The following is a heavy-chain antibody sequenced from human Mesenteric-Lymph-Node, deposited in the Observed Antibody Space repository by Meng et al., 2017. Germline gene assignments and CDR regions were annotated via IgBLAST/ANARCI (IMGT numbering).Heavy chain of an antibody. CDR2: ISGSGGST. V-gene: IGHV3-23*01. CDR3: ARQVGPDF. Sequence: GESLKISCAASGFSFSNYAMTWVRQAPGKGLEWVSAISGSGGSTFYADSVKGRFTISRDNSRNTLYLQMNSLRAEDTAVYYCARQVGPDFWGQGTLVTVSS. J-gene: IGHJ4*02. D-gene: IGHD2-15*01. CDR1: GFSFSNYA.